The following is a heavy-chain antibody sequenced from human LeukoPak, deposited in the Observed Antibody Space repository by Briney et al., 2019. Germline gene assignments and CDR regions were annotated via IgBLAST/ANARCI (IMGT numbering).Heavy chain of an antibody. CDR1: GFTFSSYA. D-gene: IGHD3-22*01. J-gene: IGHJ4*02. V-gene: IGHV3-30*04. Sequence: GGSLRLSCAASGFTFSSYAMHWARQAPGKGLEWVAVISYDGSNKYYADSVKGRFTISRDNSKNTLYLQMNSLRAEDTAVYYCARGANYYDSSGYSYNFDYWGQGTLVTVSS. CDR2: ISYDGSNK. CDR3: ARGANYYDSSGYSYNFDY.